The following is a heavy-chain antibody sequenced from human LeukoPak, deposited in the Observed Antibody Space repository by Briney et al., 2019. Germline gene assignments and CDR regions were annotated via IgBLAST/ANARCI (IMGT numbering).Heavy chain of an antibody. D-gene: IGHD5-12*01. J-gene: IGHJ4*02. Sequence: GESLRLSCAASGFTFSTYSMNWLRLAPGKGQEWVSSISPDSNYKYYVDSVKGRFTISRDNAKSSLYLQMNSLRAEDTAVYYCVRGGYRGFDYEYWGQGTLVTVSS. CDR2: ISPDSNYK. CDR1: GFTFSTYS. CDR3: VRGGYRGFDYEY. V-gene: IGHV3-21*01.